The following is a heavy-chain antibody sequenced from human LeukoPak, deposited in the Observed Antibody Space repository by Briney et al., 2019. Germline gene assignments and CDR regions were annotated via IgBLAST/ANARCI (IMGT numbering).Heavy chain of an antibody. CDR2: INHSGSP. Sequence: SETLSLTCAVYGGSFNGYFWSWIRQPPGKGLEWIGEINHSGSPNYNPSLKGRVTISVDTSKNQVSLKLNSVTAADTAVYYCARELTYWGQGTLVTVSS. J-gene: IGHJ4*02. D-gene: IGHD2-15*01. CDR3: ARELTY. CDR1: GGSFNGYF. V-gene: IGHV4-34*01.